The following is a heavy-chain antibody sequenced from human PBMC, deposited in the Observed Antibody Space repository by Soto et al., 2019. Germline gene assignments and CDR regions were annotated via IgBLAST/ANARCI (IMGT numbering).Heavy chain of an antibody. CDR2: TSHSGST. Sequence: SETLSLTCTVFGGSVTTYYWTWIRQPPGKGLEWIGFTSHSGSTNYNPSLKSRVTMSVDTSKNQFSLKLNSVTAADTAVYYCVTGSGSSTSDAFDIWDRGTMVTVS. J-gene: IGHJ3*02. D-gene: IGHD3-10*01. CDR1: GGSVTTYY. CDR3: VTGSGSSTSDAFDI. V-gene: IGHV4-59*02.